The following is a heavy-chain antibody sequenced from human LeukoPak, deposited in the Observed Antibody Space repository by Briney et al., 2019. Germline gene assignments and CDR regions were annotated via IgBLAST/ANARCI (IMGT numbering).Heavy chain of an antibody. J-gene: IGHJ2*01. CDR1: GFTLSHYG. Sequence: GGSLRLSCTASGFTLSHYGMSWVRQAPDKGLESVALLWADGSKTSYPDSMKGRFTISRDISRNTLYLQINSLTVEDTALYYCARDADTSAFYWFFDLWGRGTLVTVSS. CDR3: ARDADTSAFYWFFDL. CDR2: LWADGSKT. V-gene: IGHV3-33*01. D-gene: IGHD3-22*01.